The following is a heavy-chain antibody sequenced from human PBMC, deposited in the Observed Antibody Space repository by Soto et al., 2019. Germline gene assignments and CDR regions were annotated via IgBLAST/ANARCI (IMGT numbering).Heavy chain of an antibody. D-gene: IGHD4-17*01. V-gene: IGHV3-48*03. Sequence: VQLVESGGGLVQPGGSLRLSCAASGFTFSSYEMNWVRQAPGKGLEWVSYISSSGSTIYYADSVKGRFTISRDNAKNSLYLQMNSLRAEDTAVYYCARALRQWGYFDYWGQGTLVTVSS. CDR3: ARALRQWGYFDY. CDR1: GFTFSSYE. J-gene: IGHJ4*02. CDR2: ISSSGSTI.